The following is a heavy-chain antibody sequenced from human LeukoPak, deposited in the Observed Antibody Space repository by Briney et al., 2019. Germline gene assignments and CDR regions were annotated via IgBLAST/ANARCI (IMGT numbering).Heavy chain of an antibody. CDR3: ASGGRLDYYDSSGYEGYFDY. CDR2: IYYSGST. J-gene: IGHJ4*02. Sequence: KPSETLSLTCTVSGGSISSYYLSWVRQPPGKGLEWVWYIYYSGSTNYNPSLKSRVTISVDTSKNQFSLKLSSVTAADTAVYYCASGGRLDYYDSSGYEGYFDYWGKGTLVTVSS. CDR1: GGSISSYY. V-gene: IGHV4-59*01. D-gene: IGHD3-22*01.